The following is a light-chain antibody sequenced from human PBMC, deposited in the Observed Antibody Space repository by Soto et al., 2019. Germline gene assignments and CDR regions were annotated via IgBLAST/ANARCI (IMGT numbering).Light chain of an antibody. CDR3: QQRSNWSLT. J-gene: IGKJ3*01. CDR1: QSVSSY. V-gene: IGKV3-11*01. CDR2: DAS. Sequence: PGERATLSCRASQSVSSYLAWYQQKPGQAPRLLIYDASNRATGIPARFSGSGSGTEFTLTISSLEPEDFAVYYCQQRSNWSLTFGPGTKVDIK.